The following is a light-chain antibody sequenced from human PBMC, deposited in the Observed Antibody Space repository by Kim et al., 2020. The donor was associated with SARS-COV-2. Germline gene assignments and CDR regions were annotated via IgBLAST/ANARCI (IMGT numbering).Light chain of an antibody. CDR2: DVS. CDR3: SSYARSSSYV. J-gene: IGLJ1*01. Sequence: QSALTQPASVSGSPGQSITISCTGTSSDVGAYKYVSWYQQHPGKAPELMIFDVSERPSGISNRFSGSKSGNTASLTISGLQAEDEADYYCSSYARSSSYVFGTGTQLTVL. CDR1: SSDVGAYKY. V-gene: IGLV2-14*01.